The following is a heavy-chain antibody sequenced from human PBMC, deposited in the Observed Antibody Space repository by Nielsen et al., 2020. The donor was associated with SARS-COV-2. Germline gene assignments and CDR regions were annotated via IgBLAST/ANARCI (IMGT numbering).Heavy chain of an antibody. CDR1: GFTFDDHG. CDR2: INRNGCST. CDR3: AREQSYSSGWYKTDAFDI. Sequence: GESLKISCAASGFTFDDHGMSWVRQVPGKGLEWVFGINRNGCSTGYAESVKGRFTISRDNAKNSLYLQMNSLRAEDTAVYYCAREQSYSSGWYKTDAFDIWGQGTMVTVSS. V-gene: IGHV3-20*04. J-gene: IGHJ3*02. D-gene: IGHD6-19*01.